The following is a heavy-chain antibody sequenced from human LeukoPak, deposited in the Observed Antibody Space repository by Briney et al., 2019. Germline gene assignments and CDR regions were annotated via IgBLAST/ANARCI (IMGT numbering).Heavy chain of an antibody. CDR3: TRHDYDSSGSYNDY. CDR1: GFTFSGSA. D-gene: IGHD3-22*01. J-gene: IGHJ4*02. Sequence: GGSLRLSCAASGFTFSGSAMHWVRQASGKGLEWVGRIRSKANSYATAYAASVKGRFTIFRDDSKNTAYLQMNSLKTEDTAVYYCTRHDYDSSGSYNDYWGQGTLVTVSS. CDR2: IRSKANSYAT. V-gene: IGHV3-73*01.